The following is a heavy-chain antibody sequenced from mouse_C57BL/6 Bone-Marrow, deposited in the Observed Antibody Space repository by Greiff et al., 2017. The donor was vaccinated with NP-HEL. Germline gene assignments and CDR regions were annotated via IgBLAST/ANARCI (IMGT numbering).Heavy chain of an antibody. CDR3: ASRGYNWDLDY. CDR2: INPNNGGT. CDR1: GYTFTDYY. J-gene: IGHJ2*01. D-gene: IGHD4-1*01. Sequence: EVQLQQSGPELVKPGASVKISCKASGYTFTDYYMNWVKQSHGKSLEWIGDINPNNGGTSYNQKFKGKATLTVDKSSSTAYMELRSLTSEDSAVYYCASRGYNWDLDYWGQGTTLTVSS. V-gene: IGHV1-26*01.